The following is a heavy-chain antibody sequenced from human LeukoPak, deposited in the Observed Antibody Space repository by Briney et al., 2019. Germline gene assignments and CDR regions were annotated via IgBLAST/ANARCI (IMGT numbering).Heavy chain of an antibody. J-gene: IGHJ4*02. Sequence: GGSLRLSCAASGFTVSSNYMSWVRQAPGKGLEWVSVIYSGGSTYYADSVKGRFTISRDNSKNTLYLQMNSLRAEDTAVYYCARDRSDCGGDCQGIWGQGTLVTVSS. CDR2: IYSGGST. CDR3: ARDRSDCGGDCQGI. V-gene: IGHV3-66*01. D-gene: IGHD2-21*02. CDR1: GFTVSSNY.